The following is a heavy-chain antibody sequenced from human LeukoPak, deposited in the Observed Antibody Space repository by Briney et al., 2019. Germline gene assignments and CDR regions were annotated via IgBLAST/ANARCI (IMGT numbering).Heavy chain of an antibody. V-gene: IGHV4-59*08. CDR1: GGSISSYY. CDR2: IYYSGST. Sequence: SETLSLTCTVSGGSISSYYWNWIRQPPGKGLEWIGYIYYSGSTNYNPSLKSRVTISVDTSKNQFSLKLSSVTAADTAVYYCARSVATMDYYYYMDVWGKGTTVTISS. CDR3: ARSVATMDYYYYMDV. D-gene: IGHD5-12*01. J-gene: IGHJ6*03.